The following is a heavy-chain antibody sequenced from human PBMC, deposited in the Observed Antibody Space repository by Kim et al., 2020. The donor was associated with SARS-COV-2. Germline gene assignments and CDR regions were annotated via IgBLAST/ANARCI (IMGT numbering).Heavy chain of an antibody. V-gene: IGHV1-18*01. CDR3: SGSPAYTWNPTNFDF. Sequence: ASVKVSCKASGYTFTSYGISWVRQAPGQGLEWMGWISVYNWNANYAQMLQGRFPMTTDTSTNSAFLELRILRSYDPAVFYCSGSPAYTWNPTNFDF. D-gene: IGHD1-20*01. CDR2: ISVYNWNA. CDR1: GYTFTSYG. J-gene: IGHJ4*01.